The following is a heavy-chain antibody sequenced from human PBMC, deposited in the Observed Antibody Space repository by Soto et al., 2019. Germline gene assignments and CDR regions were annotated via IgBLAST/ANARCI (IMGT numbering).Heavy chain of an antibody. Sequence: PSETLSLTCAVSGGSISSGGYSWSWIRQPPGKGLEWIGYIYHSGSTYYNPSLKSRVTISVDRSKNQFSLKLSSVTAADTAVYYCARGKSSATNYFDYWGQGTLVTVSS. D-gene: IGHD1-26*01. CDR1: GGSISSGGYS. CDR2: IYHSGST. J-gene: IGHJ4*02. V-gene: IGHV4-30-2*01. CDR3: ARGKSSATNYFDY.